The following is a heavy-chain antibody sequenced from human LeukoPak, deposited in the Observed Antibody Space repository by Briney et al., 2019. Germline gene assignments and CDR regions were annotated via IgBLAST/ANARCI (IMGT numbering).Heavy chain of an antibody. CDR2: IDPGDSYT. J-gene: IGHJ4*02. D-gene: IGHD3-3*01. CDR1: GSTFTCYW. V-gene: IGHV5-10-1*01. Sequence: GASLKISCKGSGSTFTCYWISWVRQMPGKGLGWLGMIDPGDSYTTSNPSFHGHVTISADKSISAAYLQWSSLMASDTAIYYCARHSHYDFWSGYLDYWGQGTLVTVSS. CDR3: ARHSHYDFWSGYLDY.